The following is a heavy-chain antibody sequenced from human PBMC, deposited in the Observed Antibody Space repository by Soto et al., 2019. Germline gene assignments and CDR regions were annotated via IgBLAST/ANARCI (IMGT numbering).Heavy chain of an antibody. CDR2: INVGNGDT. D-gene: IGHD6-25*01. V-gene: IGHV1-3*01. Sequence: QVHLVQSGAEVKKPGASVKVSCKTSGYTFTALAVHWVRQASGQRLEWMGWINVGNGDTKSSQNLQGRVTITRDTSASTVYMELGSLRSEDTAVYYCVRVGGSGWTLDFWGQGTLVTVSS. CDR3: VRVGGSGWTLDF. CDR1: GYTFTALA. J-gene: IGHJ4*02.